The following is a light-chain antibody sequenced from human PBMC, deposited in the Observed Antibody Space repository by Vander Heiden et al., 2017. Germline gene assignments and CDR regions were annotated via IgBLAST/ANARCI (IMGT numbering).Light chain of an antibody. CDR3: CSYAGSYSWV. CDR1: SSDVGGYNY. V-gene: IGLV2-11*01. CDR2: DGT. Sequence: QSALPQPRSVSGSPGQSVTISCTGTSSDVGGYNYVPWYQQHPGKAPKLMIYDGTKRPSGVPDRFSGSRSGNTASMTISGLQAEDEAEYYCCSYAGSYSWVFGGGTKLTVL. J-gene: IGLJ3*02.